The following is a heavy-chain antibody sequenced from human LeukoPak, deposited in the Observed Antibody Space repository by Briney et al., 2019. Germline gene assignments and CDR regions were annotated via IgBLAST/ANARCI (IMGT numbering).Heavy chain of an antibody. CDR1: GYTFTGYY. D-gene: IGHD3-22*01. CDR3: ARLSMIVVVSHFDY. CDR2: INPNSGGT. V-gene: IGHV1-2*02. Sequence: ASVKVSCKASGYTFTGYYMHWVRQAPGQGLEWMGWINPNSGGTNYAQKFQGRVTMTRDTSISTAYMELSRLRSGDTAVYYCARLSMIVVVSHFDYWGQGTLVTVSS. J-gene: IGHJ4*02.